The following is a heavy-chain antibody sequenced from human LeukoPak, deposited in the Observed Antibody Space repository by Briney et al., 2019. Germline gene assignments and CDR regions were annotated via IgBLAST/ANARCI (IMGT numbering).Heavy chain of an antibody. CDR3: ARDVGWSSSH. CDR2: INPTGGT. D-gene: IGHD6-6*01. Sequence: ASVEVSCKASRYTFTGHYLNWVRQAPGQGLEWMGWINPTGGTTYAQKFLDRVTMTRDTSINTAYMELSGLRSDDTAVYYCARDVGWSSSHWGRGTLVTVSS. CDR1: RYTFTGHY. J-gene: IGHJ4*02. V-gene: IGHV1-2*02.